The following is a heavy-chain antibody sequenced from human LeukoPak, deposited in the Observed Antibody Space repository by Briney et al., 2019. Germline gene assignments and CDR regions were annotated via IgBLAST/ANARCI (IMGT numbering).Heavy chain of an antibody. CDR2: ISPNSGGT. CDR1: GYTFIDYY. CDR3: ASGAGRYSVDY. J-gene: IGHJ4*02. D-gene: IGHD1-26*01. Sequence: GASVKVSCKASGYTFIDYYTHWVRQAPGQGLEWIGWISPNSGGTKSVQKFQGRVTMTRDTSITTVYMELSGLSFDDTAVYYCASGAGRYSVDYWGQGTLVIVSS. V-gene: IGHV1-2*02.